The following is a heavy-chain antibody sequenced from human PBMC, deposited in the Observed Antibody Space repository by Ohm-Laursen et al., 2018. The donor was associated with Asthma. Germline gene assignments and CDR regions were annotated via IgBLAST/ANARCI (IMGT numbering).Heavy chain of an antibody. CDR2: IWYGGSNK. D-gene: IGHD2-2*01. CDR1: GFTFTSYD. V-gene: IGHV3-33*08. J-gene: IGHJ6*02. CDR3: ATDLSLYCSSTACQTFSGMDV. Sequence: SLRLSCTASGFTFTSYDMYWVRQAPGKGLEFVAVIWYGGSNKYYADSVKGRFTISRDIAKNTLYLQMNSLRAEDTALYYCATDLSLYCSSTACQTFSGMDVWGQGTTVTVSS.